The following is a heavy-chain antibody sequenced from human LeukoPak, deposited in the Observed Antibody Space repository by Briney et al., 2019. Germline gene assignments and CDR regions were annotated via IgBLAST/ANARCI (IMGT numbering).Heavy chain of an antibody. J-gene: IGHJ4*02. V-gene: IGHV3-23*01. CDR1: GFTFSSYA. D-gene: IGHD1-1*01. CDR2: ISGSGGST. Sequence: ETGGSLRLSCAASGFTFSSYAMSWVRQAPGKGLEWVSAISGSGGSTYYADSVKGRFTISRDNSENKLYLQINSLRVEDTAVYYCVKDTPTTGYHLDSWGQGTLVTVSS. CDR3: VKDTPTTGYHLDS.